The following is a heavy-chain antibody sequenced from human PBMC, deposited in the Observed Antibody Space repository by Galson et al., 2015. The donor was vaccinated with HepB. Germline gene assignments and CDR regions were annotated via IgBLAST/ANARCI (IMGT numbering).Heavy chain of an antibody. CDR3: SNTYCVGDICFP. V-gene: IGHV1-46*03. CDR1: GYTFTSYS. D-gene: IGHD2-21*02. Sequence: SVKVSCKASGYTFTSYSMHWMRQAPGQGLEWVGRMNPSDGSATYAQKFQGRVTMTADTSTSTVYMDLSGLRSEDTAIYYCSNTYCVGDICFPWGQGTLVTVSS. CDR2: MNPSDGSA. J-gene: IGHJ5*02.